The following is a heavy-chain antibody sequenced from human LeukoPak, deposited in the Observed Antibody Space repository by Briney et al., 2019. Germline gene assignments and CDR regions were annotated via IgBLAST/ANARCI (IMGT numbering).Heavy chain of an antibody. D-gene: IGHD6-19*01. CDR2: IYSGGST. CDR1: AFTVSSNY. J-gene: IGHJ6*02. Sequence: GGSLRLSCAASAFTVSSNYMSWVRQAPGKGLEWVSVIYSGGSTYFADSVKGRFTISRDISKNTLWLQMNSLRAEDTAVYYCATTSSFYYYAMDVWGQGTTVTVSS. CDR3: ATTSSFYYYAMDV. V-gene: IGHV3-66*01.